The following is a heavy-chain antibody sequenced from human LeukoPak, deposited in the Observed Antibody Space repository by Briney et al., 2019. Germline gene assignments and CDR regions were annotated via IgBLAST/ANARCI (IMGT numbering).Heavy chain of an antibody. CDR3: AKLAASETGEGS. V-gene: IGHV1-46*01. CDR2: INPSGGNT. D-gene: IGHD6-13*01. CDR1: GYTFTSNY. Sequence: ASVNVSCKASGYTFTSNYIHWVRQAPGQGPEWMGIINPSGGNTTFAQKFQGRVTMTRDTSTSTVYMELSSLRSEDTAIYYCAKLAASETGEGSWGQGTLVTVSS. J-gene: IGHJ5*02.